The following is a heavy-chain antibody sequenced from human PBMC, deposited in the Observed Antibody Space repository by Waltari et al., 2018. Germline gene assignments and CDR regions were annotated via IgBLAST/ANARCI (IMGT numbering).Heavy chain of an antibody. Sequence: EMQLVVSGGGLVQPGGSLRLSCAAFGFTFSGDWMHWVRQAPGKGLVWVARINSVGSTTNYADSVKGRFTISRDNAKNTLYLQMNSLRAEDTAVYFCARRREYSGTYYAFDVWGQGTMVIVSS. D-gene: IGHD3-10*01. V-gene: IGHV3-74*01. J-gene: IGHJ3*01. CDR3: ARRREYSGTYYAFDV. CDR1: GFTFSGDW. CDR2: INSVGSTT.